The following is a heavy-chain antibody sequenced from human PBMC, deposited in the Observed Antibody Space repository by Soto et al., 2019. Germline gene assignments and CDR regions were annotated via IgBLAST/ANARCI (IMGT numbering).Heavy chain of an antibody. CDR3: ARHGPSTEQQPSYYYYYGMDV. CDR1: GYSFTSYW. V-gene: IGHV5-51*01. D-gene: IGHD6-13*01. J-gene: IGHJ6*02. CDR2: IYPGDSDT. Sequence: PGESLKISCXGSGYSFTSYWIGWVRQMPGKGLEWMGIIYPGDSDTRYSPSFQGQVTISADKSISTAYLQWSSLKASDTAMYYCARHGPSTEQQPSYYYYYGMDVWGQGTTVTVSS.